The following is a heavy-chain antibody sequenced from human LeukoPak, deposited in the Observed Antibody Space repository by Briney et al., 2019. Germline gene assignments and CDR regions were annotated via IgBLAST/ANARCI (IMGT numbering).Heavy chain of an antibody. CDR3: ASTPDDYVWGSYRLGRVY. D-gene: IGHD3-16*02. CDR1: GFTFSSYE. CDR2: ISSSSSYI. V-gene: IGHV3-21*01. J-gene: IGHJ4*02. Sequence: GGSLRLSCAASGFTFSSYEMNWVRQAPGKGLEWVSSISSSSSYIYYADSVKGRFTISRDNAKNSLYLQMNSLRAEDTAVYYCASTPDDYVWGSYRLGRVYWGQGTLVTVSS.